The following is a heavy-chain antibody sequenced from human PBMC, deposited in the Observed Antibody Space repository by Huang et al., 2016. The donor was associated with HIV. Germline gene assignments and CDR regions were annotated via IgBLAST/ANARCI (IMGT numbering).Heavy chain of an antibody. CDR2: IYYSGST. D-gene: IGHD3-10*01. Sequence: QLQLQESGPGLVKPSETLSLTCTVSGGSIRSDNYYWGWIRQPPGKGLEWIGSIYYSGSTYDNPSRKSRVTITVDTSKNQFSLKMRSVTAADTAVYYCARLPGSITMIRGVITDPYWGQGTLVTVSS. CDR3: ARLPGSITMIRGVITDPY. CDR1: GGSIRSDNYY. V-gene: IGHV4-39*01. J-gene: IGHJ4*02.